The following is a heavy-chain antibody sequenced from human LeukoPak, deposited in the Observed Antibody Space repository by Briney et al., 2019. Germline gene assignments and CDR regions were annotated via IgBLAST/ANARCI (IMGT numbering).Heavy chain of an antibody. Sequence: GGSLRLSCAASGFTFSSYGMHWIRQAPGKGLEGVAFIRYDGSNKYYADSVKGRFTISRDNSKNTLYLQMNSLRAEDTAVYYCAKDRIAARLSFDCWGQGTLVTVSS. J-gene: IGHJ4*02. CDR3: AKDRIAARLSFDC. CDR1: GFTFSSYG. D-gene: IGHD6-6*01. V-gene: IGHV3-30*02. CDR2: IRYDGSNK.